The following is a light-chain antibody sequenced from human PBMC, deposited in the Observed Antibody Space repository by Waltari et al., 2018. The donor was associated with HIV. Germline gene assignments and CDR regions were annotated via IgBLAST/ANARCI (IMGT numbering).Light chain of an antibody. V-gene: IGKV3-15*01. J-gene: IGKJ3*01. CDR3: QQYNNWPGIT. CDR2: GAS. Sequence: EILMTQSPATLSVSPGERATLSCRASQSINNNLAWYQQKPGQAPRLLIYGASTGATGVPARFSGSGSGTEFTLTISSLQSEDFAVYYCQQYNNWPGITFGPGTKVDIK. CDR1: QSINNN.